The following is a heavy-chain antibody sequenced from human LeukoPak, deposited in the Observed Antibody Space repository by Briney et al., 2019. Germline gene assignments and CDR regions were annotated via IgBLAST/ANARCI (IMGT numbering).Heavy chain of an antibody. D-gene: IGHD3-3*01. CDR2: INPNSGGT. V-gene: IGHV1-2*02. J-gene: IGHJ4*02. Sequence: ASVKVSCKASGYTLTGYYMHWVRQAPGQGLEWMGWINPNSGGTNYAQKFQGRVTMTRDTSISTAYMELSRLRSDDTAVYYCARGHYDFWSGYYPNFDYWGQGTLVTVSS. CDR1: GYTLTGYY. CDR3: ARGHYDFWSGYYPNFDY.